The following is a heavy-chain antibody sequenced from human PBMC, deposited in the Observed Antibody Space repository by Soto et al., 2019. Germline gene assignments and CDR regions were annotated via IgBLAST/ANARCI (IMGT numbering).Heavy chain of an antibody. Sequence: GGSLRLSCAASGFICTNYAMNWVRQAPGKGLEWVSVIGGRGNSAYYADSVQGRFTISRDNSKNTLSLQMSSLTADDPAIYSCVREGRGYFDFWGRGTMVTVSS. V-gene: IGHV3-23*01. CDR2: IGGRGNSA. J-gene: IGHJ3*01. CDR3: VREGRGYFDF. D-gene: IGHD5-12*01. CDR1: GFICTNYA.